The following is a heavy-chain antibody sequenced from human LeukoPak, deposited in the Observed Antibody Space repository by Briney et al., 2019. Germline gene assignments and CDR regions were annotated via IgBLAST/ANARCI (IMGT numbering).Heavy chain of an antibody. Sequence: SETLSLTCTVSGGSISSSSYYWGWIRQPPGKGLEWIGSIDYSGSTYYNPSLKSRVTIYVDTSKNQFSLNLSSVTATDTDVYYCARPSVSTLTGEFDYGGQGTLVTVSS. J-gene: IGHJ4*02. D-gene: IGHD7-27*01. V-gene: IGHV4-39*01. CDR2: IDYSGST. CDR3: ARPSVSTLTGEFDY. CDR1: GGSISSSSYY.